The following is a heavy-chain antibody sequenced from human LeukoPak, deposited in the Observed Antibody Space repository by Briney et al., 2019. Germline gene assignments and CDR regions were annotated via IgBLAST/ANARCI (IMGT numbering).Heavy chain of an antibody. CDR3: ARVRVFAKLSVVRPREVNCFDP. CDR1: GFTVSSNY. CDR2: IYSGGST. V-gene: IGHV3-53*01. Sequence: GGSLRLSCAASGFTVSSNYMSWVRQAPGKGLEWVSVIYSGGSTYYADSVRGRFTISRDNSKNTLYLQMNNLRAEDTAVYYCARVRVFAKLSVVRPREVNCFDPWGQGTLVTVSS. D-gene: IGHD2-21*01. J-gene: IGHJ5*02.